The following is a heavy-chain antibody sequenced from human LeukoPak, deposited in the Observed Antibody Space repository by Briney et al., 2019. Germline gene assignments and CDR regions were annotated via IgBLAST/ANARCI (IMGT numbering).Heavy chain of an antibody. CDR2: ISYDGSNK. J-gene: IGHJ4*02. Sequence: TGGSLRLSCAASGFTFSSYGMHWVRQAPGKGLEWVAVISYDGSNKYYADSVKGRFTISRDNSKNTLYLQMNSLRAEDTAVYYCAKDIAAAGRYYFDYWGQGTLVTVSS. V-gene: IGHV3-30*18. CDR1: GFTFSSYG. CDR3: AKDIAAAGRYYFDY. D-gene: IGHD6-13*01.